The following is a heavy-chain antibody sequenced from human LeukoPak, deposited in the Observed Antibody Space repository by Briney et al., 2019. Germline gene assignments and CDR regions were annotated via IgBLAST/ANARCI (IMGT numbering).Heavy chain of an antibody. Sequence: ASVKVPCKASGYTFTGYYKHWVRQAPGQGLEWMGWMNPNSGNTGYAQKFQGRVTMTRNTSISTAYMELSSLRSEDTAVYYCRAVDGYYYYMDVWGKGTTVTISS. V-gene: IGHV1-8*02. CDR2: MNPNSGNT. J-gene: IGHJ6*03. CDR1: GYTFTGYY. CDR3: RAVDGYYYYMDV. D-gene: IGHD2-2*01.